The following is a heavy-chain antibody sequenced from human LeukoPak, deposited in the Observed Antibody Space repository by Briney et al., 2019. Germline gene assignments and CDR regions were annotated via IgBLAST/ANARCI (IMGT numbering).Heavy chain of an antibody. CDR2: ISAYNGNT. CDR1: GYTFTSYG. Sequence: ASVKVSCKASGYTFTSYGISWGGQAPGEGGEWMGWISAYNGNTNYAQKLQGRVTMTTDTSTSTAYMELRSLRSDDTAVYYCARVTVDYYDSRGAFDIWGQGTMVTVSS. D-gene: IGHD3-22*01. CDR3: ARVTVDYYDSRGAFDI. J-gene: IGHJ3*02. V-gene: IGHV1-18*01.